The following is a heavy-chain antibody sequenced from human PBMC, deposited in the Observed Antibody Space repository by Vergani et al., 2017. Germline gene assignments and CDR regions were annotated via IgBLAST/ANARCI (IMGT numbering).Heavy chain of an antibody. D-gene: IGHD2-21*02. Sequence: QVQLQQWGGGLLKPSETLSLTCAVYCGSFSGYHWSWIRQPPGKGLEWIGEINHSGSTNYNPSLKSRVTISVDTSKNQFSLKLSSVTAADTAVYYCARQVRRVTEYFQHWGQGTLVTVSS. CDR1: CGSFSGYH. J-gene: IGHJ1*01. CDR2: INHSGST. CDR3: ARQVRRVTEYFQH. V-gene: IGHV4-34*01.